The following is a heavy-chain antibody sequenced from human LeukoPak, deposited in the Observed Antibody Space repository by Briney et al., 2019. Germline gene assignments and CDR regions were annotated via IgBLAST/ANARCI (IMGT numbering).Heavy chain of an antibody. CDR1: GDSISSYY. CDR3: ARGGSSWQSFDY. J-gene: IGHJ4*02. Sequence: PSETLPLTCTVSGDSISSYYWSWIRQPAGKGLEWIGRIYTSGSTNSNPSLKSRVTMSVDTSKNQFSLKLSSVTAADTAVYYCARGGSSWQSFDYWGQGTLVTVSS. D-gene: IGHD6-13*01. CDR2: IYTSGST. V-gene: IGHV4-4*07.